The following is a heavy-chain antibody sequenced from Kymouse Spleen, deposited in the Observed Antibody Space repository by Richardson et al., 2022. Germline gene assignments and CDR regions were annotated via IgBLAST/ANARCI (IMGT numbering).Heavy chain of an antibody. CDR1: GGSFSGYY. Sequence: QVQLQQWGAGLLKPSETLSLTCAVYGGSFSGYYWSWIRQPPGKGLEWIGEINHSGSTNYNPSLKSRVTISVDTSKNQFSLKLSSVTAADTAVYYCARDSIVGATTFDYWGQGTLVTVSS. V-gene: IGHV4-34*01. J-gene: IGHJ4*02. D-gene: IGHD1-26*01. CDR3: ARDSIVGATTFDY. CDR2: INHSGST.